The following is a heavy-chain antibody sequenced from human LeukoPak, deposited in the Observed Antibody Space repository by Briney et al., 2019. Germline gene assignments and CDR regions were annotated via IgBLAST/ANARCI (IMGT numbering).Heavy chain of an antibody. D-gene: IGHD1-14*01. CDR2: LNPNGGGT. J-gene: IGHJ4*02. V-gene: IGHV1-2*02. CDR3: ARAGFTTSRLLFDF. CDR1: GYTFTGYY. Sequence: GASVTVSCKSSGYTFTGYYIHWVRQAPGQGLEWMGWLNPNGGGTTHAQKFQGRVTMTRDTSISTAYIELTKLTSDDTAVYYCARAGFTTSRLLFDFWGQGTLVTVSS.